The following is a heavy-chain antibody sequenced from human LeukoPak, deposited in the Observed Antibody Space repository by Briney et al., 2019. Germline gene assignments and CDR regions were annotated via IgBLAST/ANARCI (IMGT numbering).Heavy chain of an antibody. V-gene: IGHV5-51*01. CDR3: ARRVVVPAAKDAFDI. CDR1: GSSFTSYW. D-gene: IGHD2-2*01. Sequence: GESLKISCKGSGSSFTSYWIGWVRQVPGKGLEGMGIIYPGDSDTRYSPSFQGQVTISADKSISTAYLQWSSLKASDTAMYYCARRVVVPAAKDAFDIWGQGTMVTVSS. J-gene: IGHJ3*02. CDR2: IYPGDSDT.